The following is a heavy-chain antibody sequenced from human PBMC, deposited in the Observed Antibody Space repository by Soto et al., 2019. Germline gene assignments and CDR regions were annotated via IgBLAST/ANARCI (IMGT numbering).Heavy chain of an antibody. CDR2: ISAYNGNT. CDR1: GYTFTSYG. Sequence: QVQLVQSGAEVKKPGASVKVSCKASGYTFTSYGISWVRQAPGQGLEWMGWISAYNGNTNYAQKLQGRVTMTTDTSTSTAYMELRSPRSDDTAVYYCARVDTPGYSGYERLDYWGQGTLVTVSS. CDR3: ARVDTPGYSGYERLDY. J-gene: IGHJ4*02. D-gene: IGHD5-12*01. V-gene: IGHV1-18*01.